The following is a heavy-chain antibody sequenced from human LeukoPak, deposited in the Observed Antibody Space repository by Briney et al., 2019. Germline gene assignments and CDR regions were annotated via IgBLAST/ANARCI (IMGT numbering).Heavy chain of an antibody. V-gene: IGHV3-23*01. CDR3: AKYERATSDAFDV. CDR2: ISGSGGNT. Sequence: PGGPLRLSCAASGFTFSSYDMSWVRQAPGKGLEWVSHISGSGGNTYYADSVKGRFTISRDNSKNTLYLQMNSLRAEDTAVYYCAKYERATSDAFDVWGQGTMVAVSS. J-gene: IGHJ3*01. CDR1: GFTFSSYD. D-gene: IGHD2-2*01.